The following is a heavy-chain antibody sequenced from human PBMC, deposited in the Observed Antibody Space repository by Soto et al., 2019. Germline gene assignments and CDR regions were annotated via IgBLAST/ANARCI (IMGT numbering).Heavy chain of an antibody. D-gene: IGHD6-19*01. Sequence: PGGSLRLSCAASGFTFSSYEMNWVRQAPGKGLEWVSYISSSGSTIYYADSVKGRFTISRDNAKNSLYLQMNSLRAEDTAVYYCARLAVAGVGLRVYWGQGTLVTVSS. CDR2: ISSSGSTI. CDR3: ARLAVAGVGLRVY. J-gene: IGHJ4*02. CDR1: GFTFSSYE. V-gene: IGHV3-48*03.